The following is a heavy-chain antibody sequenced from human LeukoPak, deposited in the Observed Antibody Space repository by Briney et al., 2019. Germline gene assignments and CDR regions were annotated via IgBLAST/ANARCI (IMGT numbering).Heavy chain of an antibody. Sequence: SETLSLTCSVSGGSISSSSYYWGWIRQPPGKGLEWIGSIYYSGSTYYNPSLKSRVTISVDTSKNQFSLKLSSVTAADTAVYYCARDSPPGPDCGGDCYNWYFDLWGRGTLVTVSS. D-gene: IGHD2-21*02. V-gene: IGHV4-39*07. CDR2: IYYSGST. CDR1: GGSISSSSYY. CDR3: ARDSPPGPDCGGDCYNWYFDL. J-gene: IGHJ2*01.